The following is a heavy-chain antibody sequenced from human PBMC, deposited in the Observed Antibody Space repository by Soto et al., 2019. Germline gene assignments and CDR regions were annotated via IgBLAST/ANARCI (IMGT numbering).Heavy chain of an antibody. CDR2: IIPIFGTA. D-gene: IGHD1-26*01. CDR3: ARDLEPLVGATNFDY. CDR1: GGTFSSYA. J-gene: IGHJ4*02. V-gene: IGHV1-69*13. Sequence: GASVKVSCKASGGTFSSYAISWVRQAPGQGLEWMGGIIPIFGTANYAQKFQGRVTITADESTSTAYMELSSLRSEDTAVYYCARDLEPLVGATNFDYWGQGTLVTVSS.